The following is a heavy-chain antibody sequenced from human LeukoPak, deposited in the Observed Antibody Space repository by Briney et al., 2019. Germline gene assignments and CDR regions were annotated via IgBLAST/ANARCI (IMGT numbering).Heavy chain of an antibody. Sequence: ASVKVSCKASGYTLTSYGISWVRQAPGQGLEWMGWISAYNGNTNYAQKLQGRVTMTTDTSTSTAYMELRSLRSDDTAVYYCARGRIGPYSGYDVDAFDIWGQGTMVTVSS. CDR1: GYTLTSYG. V-gene: IGHV1-18*01. J-gene: IGHJ3*02. D-gene: IGHD5-12*01. CDR3: ARGRIGPYSGYDVDAFDI. CDR2: ISAYNGNT.